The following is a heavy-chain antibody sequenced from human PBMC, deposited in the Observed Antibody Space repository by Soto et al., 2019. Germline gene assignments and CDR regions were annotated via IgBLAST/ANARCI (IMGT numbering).Heavy chain of an antibody. V-gene: IGHV5-51*01. CDR3: ARPANTVADHFDL. D-gene: IGHD4-17*01. Sequence: GESLKISCQVSVYTFTIYWIGWVRQMPGKGLEWMGIIYPSDSDTRYSPSFQGQVTISADQSINTAYLQWDSLKASDTAIYYCARPANTVADHFDLWGQGTPVTVSS. J-gene: IGHJ4*02. CDR1: VYTFTIYW. CDR2: IYPSDSDT.